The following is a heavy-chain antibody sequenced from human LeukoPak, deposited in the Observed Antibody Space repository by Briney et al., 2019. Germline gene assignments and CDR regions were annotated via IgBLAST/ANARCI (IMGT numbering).Heavy chain of an antibody. CDR1: GFTFSSYA. CDR3: AREGAEQAFDI. Sequence: GGSLRLSCAASGFTFSSYAMHWVRQAPGKGREWVAVISYDGSNKYYADSVKGRFTISRDNSKNTLYLQMNSLRAEDTAVYYCAREGAEQAFDIWGQGTMVTVSS. J-gene: IGHJ3*02. CDR2: ISYDGSNK. V-gene: IGHV3-30-3*01. D-gene: IGHD1-26*01.